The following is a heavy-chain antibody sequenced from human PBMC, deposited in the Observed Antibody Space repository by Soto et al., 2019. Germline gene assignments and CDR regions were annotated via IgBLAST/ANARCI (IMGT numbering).Heavy chain of an antibody. CDR2: ISYDGSNK. CDR3: AKEYSSGWSE. CDR1: GFTFSSYG. Sequence: QVQLVESGGGVVQPGRSLRLSCAASGFTFSSYGMHWVRQAPCKGLEWVAVISYDGSNKYYADSVKGRFTISRDNSKNTLYLQMNSLRTEDTAVYYCAKEYSSGWSEWGQGTLVTVSS. V-gene: IGHV3-30*18. J-gene: IGHJ4*02. D-gene: IGHD6-19*01.